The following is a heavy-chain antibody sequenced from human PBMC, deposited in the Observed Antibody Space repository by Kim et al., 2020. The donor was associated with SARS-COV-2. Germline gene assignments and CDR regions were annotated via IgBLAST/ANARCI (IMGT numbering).Heavy chain of an antibody. D-gene: IGHD1-26*01. CDR2: IKSKTDGGTT. CDR1: GFTFSNAW. V-gene: IGHV3-15*01. J-gene: IGHJ4*02. Sequence: GGSLRLSCAASGFTFSNAWMSWVRQAPGKGLEWVGRIKSKTDGGTTDYAASVKGRFTISRDDSKNTLYLQMNSLKTEDTAVYYCKTIVGAPNVGDYWGQGTLVTVSS. CDR3: KTIVGAPNVGDY.